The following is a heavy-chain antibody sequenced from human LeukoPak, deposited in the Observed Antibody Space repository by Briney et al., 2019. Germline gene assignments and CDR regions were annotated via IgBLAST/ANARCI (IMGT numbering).Heavy chain of an antibody. CDR3: ARDRGAARELDY. J-gene: IGHJ4*02. Sequence: SETLSLVCTVSGGSIGSYYGSWIRQPPGKGLEWIGYIFYIGSTNYNPSLKSRVTISLDTSKNQFSLKLSSVTAADTAIYYCARDRGAARELDYWGQGTLVTVSS. CDR2: IFYIGST. D-gene: IGHD6-6*01. CDR1: GGSIGSYY. V-gene: IGHV4-59*01.